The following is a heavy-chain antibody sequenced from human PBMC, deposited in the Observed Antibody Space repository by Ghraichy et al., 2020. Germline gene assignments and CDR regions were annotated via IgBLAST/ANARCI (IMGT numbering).Heavy chain of an antibody. CDR1: GFTFSSYA. CDR2: ISRNGGDT. Sequence: GGSLRLSCAASGFTFSSYALSWVRQAPGKGLEWVSTISRNGGDTFYADSVKGRFTISRDNSKNTLYLQMNNLRTEDTALYFCAKVPVSPYYSFRMDIWGKGNTVTVSS. CDR3: AKVPVSPYYSFRMDI. V-gene: IGHV3-23*01. J-gene: IGHJ6*04.